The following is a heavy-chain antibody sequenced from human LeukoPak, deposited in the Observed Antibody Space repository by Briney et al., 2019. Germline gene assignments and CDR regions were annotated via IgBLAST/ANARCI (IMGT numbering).Heavy chain of an antibody. V-gene: IGHV4-38-2*02. J-gene: IGHJ4*02. CDR3: ARVALGGFIDFWSGIPFDY. Sequence: PSETLSLTCTVSGYSISSGYYWGWIRQPPGKGLEWIGSIYHSGSTYYNPSLKSRVTISVDTSKNQFSLKLSSVTAAVTAVYYCARVALGGFIDFWSGIPFDYWGQGTLVTVSS. D-gene: IGHD3-3*01. CDR2: IYHSGST. CDR1: GYSISSGYY.